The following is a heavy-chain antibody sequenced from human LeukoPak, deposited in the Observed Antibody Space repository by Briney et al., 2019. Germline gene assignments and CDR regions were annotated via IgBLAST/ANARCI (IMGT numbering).Heavy chain of an antibody. V-gene: IGHV1-69*05. J-gene: IGHJ3*02. Sequence: GASVKVSCKASGYTFTGYYMHWVRQAPGQGLEWMGGIIPIFGTANYAQKFQGRVTITTDESTSTAYMELSSLRSEDTAVYYCARAVRGDAFDIWSQGTMVTVSS. CDR3: ARAVRGDAFDI. CDR2: IIPIFGTA. CDR1: GYTFTGYY. D-gene: IGHD1-1*01.